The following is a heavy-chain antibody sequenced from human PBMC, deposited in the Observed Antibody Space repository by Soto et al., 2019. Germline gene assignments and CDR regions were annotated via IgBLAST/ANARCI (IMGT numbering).Heavy chain of an antibody. V-gene: IGHV1-69*06. CDR1: GGTFSSYA. Sequence: SCKASGGTFSSYAISWVRQAPGHGLEWMGGIIPIFGTANYAQKFQGRVTITADKSTSTAYMELSSLRSEDTAVYYCATSRGYSGYDPSFPFDYWGQGTLVTVSS. J-gene: IGHJ4*02. CDR3: ATSRGYSGYDPSFPFDY. CDR2: IIPIFGTA. D-gene: IGHD5-12*01.